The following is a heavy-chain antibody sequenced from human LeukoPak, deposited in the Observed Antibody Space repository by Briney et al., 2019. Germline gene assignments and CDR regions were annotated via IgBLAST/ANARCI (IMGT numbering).Heavy chain of an antibody. J-gene: IGHJ4*02. CDR2: INHSGST. V-gene: IGHV4-34*01. CDR1: GGSFSGYY. CDR3: ARGKWEYYDILTGVYYFDY. Sequence: SETLSLTCAVYGGSFSGYYWSWIRQPPGKGLEWIGEINHSGSTNYNPSLKSRVTISVDTSKNQFSLKLSSVTAADTAVYYCARGKWEYYDILTGVYYFDYWGQGTLVTVSS. D-gene: IGHD3-9*01.